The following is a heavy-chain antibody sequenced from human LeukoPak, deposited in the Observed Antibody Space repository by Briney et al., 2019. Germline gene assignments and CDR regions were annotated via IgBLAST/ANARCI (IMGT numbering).Heavy chain of an antibody. V-gene: IGHV4-38-2*01. D-gene: IGHD6-19*01. J-gene: IGHJ4*02. Sequence: SETLSLTCVVSGFRISRTHFWGWIRQAPGKEMEWLGSVFHTGITYYNPSVRGRVTISVDTSNNQFSLNLYSATAADTAVYYCARDAAGNTMFDFWGRGTLVAVSS. CDR3: ARDAAGNTMFDF. CDR2: VFHTGIT. CDR1: GFRISRTHF.